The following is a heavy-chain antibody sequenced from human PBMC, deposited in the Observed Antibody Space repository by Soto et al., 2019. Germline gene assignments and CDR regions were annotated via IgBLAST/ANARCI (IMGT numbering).Heavy chain of an antibody. CDR3: GRSQRRRGDYFDY. V-gene: IGHV1-69*02. J-gene: IGHJ4*02. CDR1: GGTFSSYT. D-gene: IGHD3-10*01. Sequence: QVQLVQSGAEVKKPGSSVKVSCKASGGTFSSYTISWVRQAPGQGLEWMGRIIPILGIANYAQKFQGRVTITADKSTSTAYMELSSRRSEDTAVYYWGRSQRRRGDYFDYWGQGTLVTVSS. CDR2: IIPILGIA.